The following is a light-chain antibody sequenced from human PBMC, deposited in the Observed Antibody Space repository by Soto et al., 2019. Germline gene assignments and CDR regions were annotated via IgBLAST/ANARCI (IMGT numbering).Light chain of an antibody. J-gene: IGKJ2*03. Sequence: EIVLTQSPGTLSLSPGERATHSCRASQSVSRSLLAWYQQKPGQAPRLLIYGASTRATGIADRFSGSGSGTDFTLTISRLEPEDFAVYYCQQYGNPPPYSFGQGT. V-gene: IGKV3-20*01. CDR2: GAS. CDR1: QSVSRSL. CDR3: QQYGNPPPYS.